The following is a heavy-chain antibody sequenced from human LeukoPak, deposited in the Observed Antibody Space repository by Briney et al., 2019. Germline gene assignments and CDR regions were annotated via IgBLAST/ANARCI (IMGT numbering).Heavy chain of an antibody. Sequence: GGSLRLSCAASGFTFSNAWMSWVRQAPGKGLEWVGRIKSKTDGGTTDYAAPVKGRFTISRDDSKNTLYPQMNSLKTEDTAVYYCTTVDQPQPKKHIIDYWGQGTLVTVSS. V-gene: IGHV3-15*01. J-gene: IGHJ4*02. CDR3: TTVDQPQPKKHIIDY. CDR2: IKSKTDGGTT. D-gene: IGHD2-2*01. CDR1: GFTFSNAW.